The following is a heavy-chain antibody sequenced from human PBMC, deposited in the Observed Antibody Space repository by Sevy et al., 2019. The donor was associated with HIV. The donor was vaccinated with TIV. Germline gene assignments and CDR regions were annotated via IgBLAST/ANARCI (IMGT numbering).Heavy chain of an antibody. Sequence: SETLSLTCAVYGGTFSGYYWNWIRQSPGKGLEWIGEINHSGSTHYNPSLKSRVTISVDTSKNQFSLRLNSVTAADTAVYYCARAPAVVVVPGAPSGFDPWGQGTLVTVSS. CDR1: GGTFSGYY. V-gene: IGHV4-34*08. D-gene: IGHD2-2*01. J-gene: IGHJ5*02. CDR3: ARAPAVVVVPGAPSGFDP. CDR2: INHSGST.